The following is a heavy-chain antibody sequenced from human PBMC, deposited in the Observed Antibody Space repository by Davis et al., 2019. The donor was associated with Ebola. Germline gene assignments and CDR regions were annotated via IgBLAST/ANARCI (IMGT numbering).Heavy chain of an antibody. D-gene: IGHD2-21*02. J-gene: IGHJ6*02. CDR1: GFTFSSYA. V-gene: IGHV3-23*01. CDR2: ISGSGDTT. Sequence: GESLKISCAGSGFTFSSYALNWVRQAPGKGLEWVSSISGSGDTTSNADSVKGRFTIFRDNSKNTLYLQMNSLRVGDTAVYYCAKDNHCGDDCYSLEDYYYGMNVWGQGTTVTVSS. CDR3: AKDNHCGDDCYSLEDYYYGMNV.